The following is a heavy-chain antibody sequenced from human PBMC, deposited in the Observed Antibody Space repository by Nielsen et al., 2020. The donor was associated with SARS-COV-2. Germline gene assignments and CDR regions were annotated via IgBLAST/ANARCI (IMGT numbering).Heavy chain of an antibody. V-gene: IGHV4-61*01. J-gene: IGHJ5*02. CDR1: GGSVTNSSYY. Sequence: LSLTCTVSGGSVTNSSYYWSWFRQSPGKGLEWIGYIYYSGGTHHNPSLKSRVTISVDTSKNQFSLQLNSVTAADTAIYFCARHDCPSTSCYRSDRWFDPWGPGTLVTVSS. D-gene: IGHD2-2*02. CDR2: IYYSGGT. CDR3: ARHDCPSTSCYRSDRWFDP.